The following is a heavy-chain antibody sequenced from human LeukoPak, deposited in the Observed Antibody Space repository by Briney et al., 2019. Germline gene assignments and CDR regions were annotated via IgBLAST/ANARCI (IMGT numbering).Heavy chain of an antibody. Sequence: PSETLSLTCAVYGGSFSGYYWSWIRQPPGKGLEWIGEINHSGSTNYNPSLKSPVTISVDTSKNQFSLKLSSVTAADTAVYYCAGHDISCLRSSSYDYRGGYFDYWGQGTLVTVSS. V-gene: IGHV4-34*01. CDR1: GGSFSGYY. CDR2: INHSGST. CDR3: AGHDISCLRSSSYDYRGGYFDY. J-gene: IGHJ4*02. D-gene: IGHD5-12*01.